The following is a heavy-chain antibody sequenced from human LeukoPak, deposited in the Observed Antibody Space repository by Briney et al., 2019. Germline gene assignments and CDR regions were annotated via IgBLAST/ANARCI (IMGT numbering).Heavy chain of an antibody. D-gene: IGHD4-17*01. CDR2: IRYDGSNK. V-gene: IGHV3-30*02. CDR1: GFTFSNYG. Sequence: PGGSLRLSCAASGFTFSNYGMHWVRQAPGKGLEWVAFIRYDGSNKYYIDSVKGRFTISRDNSKNTLYLQMNSLRADDTALYYCAKSGSDYGDYGRFDYWGQGTLVTVSS. CDR3: AKSGSDYGDYGRFDY. J-gene: IGHJ4*02.